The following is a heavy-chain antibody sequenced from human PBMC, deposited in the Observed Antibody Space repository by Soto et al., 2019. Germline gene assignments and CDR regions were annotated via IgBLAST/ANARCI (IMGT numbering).Heavy chain of an antibody. D-gene: IGHD3-22*01. J-gene: IGHJ4*02. Sequence: GGSLRLSCAASGFIFTSYGMHWVRQAPGKGLEWVVGIWYDVISKYYEDSVKGMFTISRVNSKNTLYLEMSSLRGDDTAVYYCARENYYDTSGLDFWGQGALVTVSS. CDR2: IWYDVISK. CDR1: GFIFTSYG. V-gene: IGHV3-33*01. CDR3: ARENYYDTSGLDF.